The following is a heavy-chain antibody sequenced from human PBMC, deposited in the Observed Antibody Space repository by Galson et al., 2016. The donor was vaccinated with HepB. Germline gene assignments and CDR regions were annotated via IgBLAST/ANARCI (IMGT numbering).Heavy chain of an antibody. Sequence: SLRLSCAASGFTFSTFAMTWVRQAPGKGLEWVSSISDGGVKTHYADSVKGRFTISRDNSKNTLYLQMNSLRAEDAAIYYGAKETYSNGLDYWGQGTLITVSS. D-gene: IGHD6-19*01. CDR3: AKETYSNGLDY. CDR2: ISDGGVKT. V-gene: IGHV3-23*01. J-gene: IGHJ4*02. CDR1: GFTFSTFA.